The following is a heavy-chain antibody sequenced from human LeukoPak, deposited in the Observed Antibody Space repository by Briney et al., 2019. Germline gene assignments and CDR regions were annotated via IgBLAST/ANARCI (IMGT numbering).Heavy chain of an antibody. V-gene: IGHV4-61*01. Sequence: SETLSLTCTVSGDSVSSGSYYWSWIRQPPGKGLEWIGYIYYSGRTNYSPSLKSRVTISLDTSKNQFSLKLTSVTAADTAVYYRARADFWGTSPWGQGTLVTVSS. D-gene: IGHD3/OR15-3a*01. CDR3: ARADFWGTSP. CDR1: GDSVSSGSYY. J-gene: IGHJ4*02. CDR2: IYYSGRT.